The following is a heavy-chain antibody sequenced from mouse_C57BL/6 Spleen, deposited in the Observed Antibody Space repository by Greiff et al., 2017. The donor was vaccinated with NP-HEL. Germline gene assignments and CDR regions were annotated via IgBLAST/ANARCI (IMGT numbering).Heavy chain of an antibody. J-gene: IGHJ3*01. D-gene: IGHD2-4*01. Sequence: VQLQQSGAELVKPGASVKISCKASGYAFSSSWMNWVKQRPGKGLEWIGQIYPGDGDTNYNGKFKGKATLTADKSSSTAYMQLSSLTSEDSAVYFCARSNDYDEAWFAYWGQGTLVTVSA. CDR1: GYAFSSSW. CDR3: ARSNDYDEAWFAY. V-gene: IGHV1-80*01. CDR2: IYPGDGDT.